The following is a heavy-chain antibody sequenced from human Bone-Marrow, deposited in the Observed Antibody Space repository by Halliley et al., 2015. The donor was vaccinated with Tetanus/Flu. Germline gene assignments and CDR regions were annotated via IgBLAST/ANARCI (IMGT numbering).Heavy chain of an antibody. D-gene: IGHD6-19*01. CDR3: ARHPLITVAGRFHAFEI. Sequence: QLVQSGAVVKKPGESLRISCKGSGYSFPSYWITWVRQKPGKGLEWMGRIDPSDSYTSYSPSLQGHVTISADKSTSTAYLQWSSLQASDPAIYFCARHPLITVAGRFHAFEIWGQGTMVTVSS. CDR1: GYSFPSYW. J-gene: IGHJ3*02. V-gene: IGHV5-10-1*01. CDR2: IDPSDSYT.